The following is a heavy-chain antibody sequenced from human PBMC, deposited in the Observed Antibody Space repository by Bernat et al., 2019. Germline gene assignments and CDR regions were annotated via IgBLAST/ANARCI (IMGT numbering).Heavy chain of an antibody. V-gene: IGHV3-33*01. D-gene: IGHD4-17*01. Sequence: QVQLVESGGGVVQPGRSLRLSCAASGFTFSSYGMHWVRQAPGKGLEWVAVIWSDGSNKYYADSVKGRFTISRDNSKNTLYLQMNSLRAEDTAVYYCAREVTVTIKLDYYYYMDVWGKGTTVTVSS. CDR3: AREVTVTIKLDYYYYMDV. CDR2: IWSDGSNK. J-gene: IGHJ6*03. CDR1: GFTFSSYG.